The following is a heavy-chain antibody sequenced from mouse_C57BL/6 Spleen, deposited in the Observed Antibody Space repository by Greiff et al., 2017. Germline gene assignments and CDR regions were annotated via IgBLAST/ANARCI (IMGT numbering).Heavy chain of an antibody. CDR2: FYPGSGSI. J-gene: IGHJ3*01. Sequence: QVQLQQSGAELVKPGASVKLSCKASGYTFTEYTIHWVKQRSGQGLEWIGRFYPGSGSIKYNEKFKDKATLTADKSSSTVYMELSRLTSEDSAVYFCARHEGDYGSCGFAYWGQGTLVTVSA. CDR1: GYTFTEYT. V-gene: IGHV1-62-2*01. D-gene: IGHD2-1*01. CDR3: ARHEGDYGSCGFAY.